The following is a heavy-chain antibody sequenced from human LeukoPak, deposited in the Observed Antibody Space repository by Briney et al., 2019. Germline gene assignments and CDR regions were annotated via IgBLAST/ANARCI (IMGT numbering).Heavy chain of an antibody. CDR3: AKVRGSDAFDI. Sequence: SVKVSCKSSGHTLNNHFIHWVRQAPGQGLEWMGRVIPILRQSDSAQKFQGRVTITADTSTSTAYMELRSLRSEDTAVYYCAKVRGSDAFDIWGQGTMVTVSS. CDR1: GHTLNNHF. J-gene: IGHJ3*02. CDR2: VIPILRQS. V-gene: IGHV1-69*04.